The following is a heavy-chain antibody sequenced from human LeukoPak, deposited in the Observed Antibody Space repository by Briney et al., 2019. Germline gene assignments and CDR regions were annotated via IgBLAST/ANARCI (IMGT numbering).Heavy chain of an antibody. CDR2: IYYSGST. Sequence: SETLSLTCTVSGGSISSYYWSWIRQPPGKGLEWIGYIYYSGSTNYNPSLKSRVTISVDTSKNQFSLKLSSVTAADTAVYYCARGAWYGDYEDYWGQGTLATVSS. V-gene: IGHV4-59*01. J-gene: IGHJ4*02. CDR3: ARGAWYGDYEDY. D-gene: IGHD4-17*01. CDR1: GGSISSYY.